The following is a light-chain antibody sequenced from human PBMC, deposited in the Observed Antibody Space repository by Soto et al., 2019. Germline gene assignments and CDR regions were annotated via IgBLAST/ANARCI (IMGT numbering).Light chain of an antibody. V-gene: IGLV2-11*01. CDR2: TVT. CDR3: CSYAGSFSYV. Sequence: QSVLTQPRSVSGSPGQSVTISCTGTSSDIGGYNYVSWYQQHPGKAPKLMIYTVTKRPSGVPDRFSGSKSDNTASLTISGFLADDEVDYYCCSYAGSFSYVFVTGTKVTGL. J-gene: IGLJ1*01. CDR1: SSDIGGYNY.